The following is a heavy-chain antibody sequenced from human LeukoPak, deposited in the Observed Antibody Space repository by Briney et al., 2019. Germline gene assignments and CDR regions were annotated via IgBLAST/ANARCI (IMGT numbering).Heavy chain of an antibody. Sequence: PSETLSLTCTVSGGSVTDYYWSWIRQPPGKGLEWIGEINHSGSTNYNPSLKSRVTISVDTSKNQFSLKLSSVTAADTAVYYCARQQWQKGGWFDPWGQGTLVTVSS. CDR1: GGSVTDYY. J-gene: IGHJ5*02. D-gene: IGHD6-19*01. CDR3: ARQQWQKGGWFDP. CDR2: INHSGST. V-gene: IGHV4-34*01.